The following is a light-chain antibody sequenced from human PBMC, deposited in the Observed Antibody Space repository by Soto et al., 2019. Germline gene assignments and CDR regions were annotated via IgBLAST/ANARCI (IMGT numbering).Light chain of an antibody. J-gene: IGKJ2*01. V-gene: IGKV1-39*01. Sequence: DIQMTQSPSSLSASVGDRVTITCRASQSISSYLNWYQQKPGKAPKLLIYAASSLQSGVPSRFSGSGSGTDFTLTISSLQPEDFATYYCKQSYSTPPTFGQGTNLEIK. CDR2: AAS. CDR3: KQSYSTPPT. CDR1: QSISSY.